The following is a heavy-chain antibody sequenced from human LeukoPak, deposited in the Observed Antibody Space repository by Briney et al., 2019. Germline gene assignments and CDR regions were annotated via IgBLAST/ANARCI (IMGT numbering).Heavy chain of an antibody. J-gene: IGHJ3*02. Sequence: ASVKVSCKASGYTFTTYYLHWVRQAPGQGLEWMGVITPSDGSTSYEQKFQGRVTMTRDTSTSTVYMELSSLRSEDTAVYHCARGGIELIDAFDIWGQGTMVTVSS. V-gene: IGHV1-46*01. D-gene: IGHD2/OR15-2a*01. CDR1: GYTFTTYY. CDR2: ITPSDGST. CDR3: ARGGIELIDAFDI.